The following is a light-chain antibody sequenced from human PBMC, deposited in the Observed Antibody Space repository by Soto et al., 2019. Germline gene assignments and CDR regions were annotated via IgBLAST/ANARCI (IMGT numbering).Light chain of an antibody. CDR1: SSNIGSNY. J-gene: IGLJ7*01. CDR2: RNN. V-gene: IGLV1-47*01. CDR3: AAWDDSLSGPV. Sequence: QSVLTQPPSASGTPGQRVTISCSGSSSNIGSNYVYWYQQLPGTAPKLLIYRNNQRPSGVPDRFSGSKSGTSASLAISGLRSEDEADYYCAAWDDSLSGPVFGGGTQLTVF.